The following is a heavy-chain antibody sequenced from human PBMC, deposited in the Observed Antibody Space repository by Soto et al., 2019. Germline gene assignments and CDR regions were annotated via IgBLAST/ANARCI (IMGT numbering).Heavy chain of an antibody. CDR2: MNPNSGNA. J-gene: IGHJ5*02. V-gene: IGHV1-8*01. D-gene: IGHD3-10*01. Sequence: ASAEVSCKASGYTFTSYYINWPRQATGQGLEWMGWMNPNSGNAGYAQKFQGRVTMTRNTSISTAYMELSSLRSEDTAVYYCARGSRGVRFDPWGQGTLVTVSS. CDR1: GYTFTSYY. CDR3: ARGSRGVRFDP.